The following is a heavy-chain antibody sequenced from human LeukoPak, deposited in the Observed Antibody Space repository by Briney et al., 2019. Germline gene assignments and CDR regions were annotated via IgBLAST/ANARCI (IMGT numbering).Heavy chain of an antibody. J-gene: IGHJ4*02. CDR2: ILYDGSNK. V-gene: IGHV3-30*04. CDR3: ARADWDTAMIDY. CDR1: GFTFSSYA. Sequence: GGSLRLSCAASGFTFSSYAMHWVRQAPGKGLEWVAVILYDGSNKYYADSVKGRFTISRDNAKKSLYLQMNGLRAEDTAVYYCARADWDTAMIDYWGQGTLVTVSS. D-gene: IGHD5-18*01.